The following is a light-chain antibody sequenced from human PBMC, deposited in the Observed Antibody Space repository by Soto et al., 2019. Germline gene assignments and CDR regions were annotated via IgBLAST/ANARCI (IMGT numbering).Light chain of an antibody. J-gene: IGKJ5*01. CDR2: DAA. CDR1: QDIYKH. Sequence: QLTQSPSSLSASVGDRVTITCKASQDIYKHLNWYQQKPWKARKLLIYDAASLQTGVPSRFRGMGSATDFTFTISSLQPEDIATYYCQQYDNLLPLTFGQGTRLEI. V-gene: IGKV1-33*01. CDR3: QQYDNLLPLT.